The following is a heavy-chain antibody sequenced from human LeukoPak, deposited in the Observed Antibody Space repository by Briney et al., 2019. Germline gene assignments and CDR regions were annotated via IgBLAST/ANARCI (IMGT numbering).Heavy chain of an antibody. D-gene: IGHD2-21*02. CDR2: IHYGGFT. Sequence: SETLSLTCSVSGDSMKSGGHYWTWIRQHPGKCLEWIGHIHYGGFTDYNPSLKTRCVISVDPSKTVFSLDLTSVTAADTAVYFCARSWVETSFFDLWGQGVQVIVSS. CDR1: GDSMKSGGHY. J-gene: IGHJ4*02. CDR3: ARSWVETSFFDL. V-gene: IGHV4-31*03.